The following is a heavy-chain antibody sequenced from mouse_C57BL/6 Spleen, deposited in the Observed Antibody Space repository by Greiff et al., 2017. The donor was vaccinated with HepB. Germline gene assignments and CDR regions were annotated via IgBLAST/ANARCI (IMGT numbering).Heavy chain of an antibody. J-gene: IGHJ1*03. CDR2: LDPSDSYT. CDR3: ARSRDYWYFDV. V-gene: IGHV1-69*01. CDR1: GYTFTSYW. Sequence: QVQLQQPGAELVMPGASVKLSCKASGYTFTSYWMHWVKQRPGQGLEWIGELDPSDSYTNYNQKFKGKSTLTVDKSSSTAYMQLSSLTSEDAAVYYCARSRDYWYFDVWGTGTTVTVSS.